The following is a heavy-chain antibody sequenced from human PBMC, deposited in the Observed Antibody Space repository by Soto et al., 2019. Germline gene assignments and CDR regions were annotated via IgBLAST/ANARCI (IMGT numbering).Heavy chain of an antibody. CDR2: ISGSGGST. J-gene: IGHJ6*02. CDR1: GFTFSSYA. D-gene: IGHD2-2*01. CDR3: AKDRLPAHPNAGYGMDV. V-gene: IGHV3-23*01. Sequence: GGSLRLSCAASGFTFSSYAMSWVRQAPGKGLEWVSAISGSGGSTYYADSVKGRFTISRDNSKNTLYLQMNSLRAEDTAVYYCAKDRLPAHPNAGYGMDVWGQGTTVTVSS.